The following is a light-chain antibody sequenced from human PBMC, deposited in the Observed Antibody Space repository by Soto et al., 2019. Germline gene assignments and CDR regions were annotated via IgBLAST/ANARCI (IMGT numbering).Light chain of an antibody. J-gene: IGLJ1*01. CDR3: SSYAGDNTYV. CDR1: SSDVGGYDF. Sequence: QSALTQPPSASGSPGQSVAISCTGTSSDVGGYDFDSWYQQYPGKAPKLMIYEVSLRPSGVPDRFSGSKSGNTASLTVSGLQAEDEADYYCSSYAGDNTYVFGTGTQLTVL. V-gene: IGLV2-8*01. CDR2: EVS.